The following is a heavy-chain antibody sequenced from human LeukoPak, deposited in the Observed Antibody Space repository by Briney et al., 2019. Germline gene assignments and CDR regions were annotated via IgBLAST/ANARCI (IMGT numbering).Heavy chain of an antibody. CDR1: GGSFSGYY. J-gene: IGHJ5*02. CDR2: INHSGST. D-gene: IGHD3-3*01. Sequence: SETLSLTCAVYGGSFSGYYWSWIRQPPGKGLEWIGEINHSGSTNYNPSLKSRVTISVDTSKNQFSLKLSSVTAADTAVYYCARGRSRTITIFGVVRGSNWFDPWGQGTLVTVSS. V-gene: IGHV4-34*01. CDR3: ARGRSRTITIFGVVRGSNWFDP.